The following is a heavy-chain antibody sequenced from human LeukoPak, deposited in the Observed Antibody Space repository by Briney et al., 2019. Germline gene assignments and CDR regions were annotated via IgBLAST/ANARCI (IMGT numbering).Heavy chain of an antibody. V-gene: IGHV5-10-1*01. J-gene: IGHJ4*02. CDR1: GYSFTSSS. D-gene: IGHD3-22*01. Sequence: RGESLKISCQGSGYSFTSSSMSWVRQVPGKGLEWMGRIDPSDSYTNYSPSFQGHVTMSADKSISTAYLQWSSLKASDTAMYYCARTYYYDSSGASDYWGQGTLVTVSS. CDR2: IDPSDSYT. CDR3: ARTYYYDSSGASDY.